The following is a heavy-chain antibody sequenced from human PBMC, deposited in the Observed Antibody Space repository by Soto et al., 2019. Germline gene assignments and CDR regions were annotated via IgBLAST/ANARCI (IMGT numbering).Heavy chain of an antibody. CDR3: ARGAGSSSYHYDSHDF. V-gene: IGHV4-59*01. D-gene: IGHD3-22*01. CDR1: GDSISDYS. CDR2: IYYTGST. Sequence: SETPSLTCTVSGDSISDYSWSWIRQPPGKGLEWIGYIYYTGSTNYSLSLRSRVTISADTSKNQFSLNLRSVTAADTAMYYCARGAGSSSYHYDSHDFWGQGTLVTVSS. J-gene: IGHJ4*02.